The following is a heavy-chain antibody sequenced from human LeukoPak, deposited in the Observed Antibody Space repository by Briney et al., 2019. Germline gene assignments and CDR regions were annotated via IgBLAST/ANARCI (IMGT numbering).Heavy chain of an antibody. Sequence: QPGGSLRLSCSASGFTFSSYAMHWVRQAPGKGLEYVSAISSNGGSTYYADSVKGRFTISRDNSKNTLYLQMSSLRAEDTAVYYCVKGASPRYFDWLSYDYWGQGTQVTVSS. D-gene: IGHD3-9*01. V-gene: IGHV3-64D*09. CDR3: VKGASPRYFDWLSYDY. CDR2: ISSNGGST. CDR1: GFTFSSYA. J-gene: IGHJ4*02.